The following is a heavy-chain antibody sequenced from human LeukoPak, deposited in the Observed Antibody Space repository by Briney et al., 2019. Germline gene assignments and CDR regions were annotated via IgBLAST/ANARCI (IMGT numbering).Heavy chain of an antibody. CDR3: ARHTPYSSGWYFDY. CDR2: IYYTGST. D-gene: IGHD6-19*01. Sequence: SETLSLTCTVSGGSIGTNYWNWIRQPPGKGLEWLGYIYYTGSTSYNPSLKSRVTMSVDTSKNLFSLKLTSVTAADTAVYYCARHTPYSSGWYFDYWGQGTLVTVSS. V-gene: IGHV4-59*08. J-gene: IGHJ4*02. CDR1: GGSIGTNY.